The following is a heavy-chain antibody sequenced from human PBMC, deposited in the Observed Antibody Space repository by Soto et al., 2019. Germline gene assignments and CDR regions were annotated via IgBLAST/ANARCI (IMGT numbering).Heavy chain of an antibody. D-gene: IGHD1-26*01. CDR1: GGSISSGGYY. CDR3: ARAVPAWERIRSKTSPAASDY. V-gene: IGHV4-31*03. CDR2: IYYSGST. J-gene: IGHJ4*01. Sequence: SETLSLTCTVSGGSISSGGYYWSCIRQHPGKGLEWIGYIYYSGSTYYNPSLNSRVTISVDTSKNQFSLKLSSVNAADRAVYYGARAVPAWERIRSKTSPAASDYRVPGTLVTFS.